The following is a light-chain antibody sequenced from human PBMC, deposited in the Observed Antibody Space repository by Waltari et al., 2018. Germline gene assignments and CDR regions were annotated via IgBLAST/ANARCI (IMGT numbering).Light chain of an antibody. CDR3: QYSYTIPYT. V-gene: IGKV1-39*01. CDR1: QSISSD. Sequence: DIQMTHSPSSLSAFVGDSVTITCRASQSISSDLNWYQQKPGKAPKLLIYAASNLQSGVPSRFSGSGSGTDFTLTISSLQPEDFATYYCQYSYTIPYTFGQGTKLEI. CDR2: AAS. J-gene: IGKJ2*01.